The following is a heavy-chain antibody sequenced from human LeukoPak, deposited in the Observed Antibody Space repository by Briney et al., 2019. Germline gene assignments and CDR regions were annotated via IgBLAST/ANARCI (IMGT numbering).Heavy chain of an antibody. Sequence: ASVKVSCKASGYTFTGYYMHWVRQAPGQGLEWMGWINPNSGGTNYAQKLQGRVTMTTDTSTSTAYMELRSLRSDDTAVYYCARDWGDYGPNLYYFDYWGQGTLVTVSS. J-gene: IGHJ4*02. CDR2: INPNSGGT. D-gene: IGHD4-17*01. V-gene: IGHV1-2*02. CDR3: ARDWGDYGPNLYYFDY. CDR1: GYTFTGYY.